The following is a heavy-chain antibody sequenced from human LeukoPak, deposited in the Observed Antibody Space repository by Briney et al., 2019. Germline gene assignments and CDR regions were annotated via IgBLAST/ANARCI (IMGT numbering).Heavy chain of an antibody. CDR3: ARGLAVYGMDV. J-gene: IGHJ6*02. D-gene: IGHD3-16*01. Sequence: GGSLRLSWAASGFTFSSYGMRWVRQAPGKGLEWVAVIWYDGSNKYYADSVKGRFTISRDNSKNTLYLQMNSLRAEDTAVYYCARGLAVYGMDVWGQGTTVTVSS. CDR2: IWYDGSNK. CDR1: GFTFSSYG. V-gene: IGHV3-33*01.